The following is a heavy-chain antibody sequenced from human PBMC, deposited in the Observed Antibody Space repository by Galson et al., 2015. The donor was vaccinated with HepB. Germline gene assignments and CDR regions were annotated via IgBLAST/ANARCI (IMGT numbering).Heavy chain of an antibody. Sequence: SVKVSCKASGGTFSSYAISWVRQAPGQGLEWMGGIIPIFGTANYAQKFQGRVTITADESTSTAYMELSSLRSEDTAVYYCATTYCGGDCYSGVFDYWGQGTLVTVSS. V-gene: IGHV1-69*13. CDR3: ATTYCGGDCYSGVFDY. CDR2: IIPIFGTA. D-gene: IGHD2-21*02. J-gene: IGHJ4*02. CDR1: GGTFSSYA.